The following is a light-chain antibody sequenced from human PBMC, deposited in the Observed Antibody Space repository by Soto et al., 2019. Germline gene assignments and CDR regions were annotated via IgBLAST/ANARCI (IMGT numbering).Light chain of an antibody. J-gene: IGLJ2*01. CDR2: EVS. CDR3: SSYAGGNNYVL. CDR1: SSDVGGYNY. Sequence: QSALTQPPSASGSPGQSGTISCTGTSSDVGGYNYVSWYQKHPCKAPKLMIYEVSKRPSGVPDRFSGSKSGNTASLTVSGLQAEDEADYYCSSYAGGNNYVLFGGGTKLTVL. V-gene: IGLV2-8*01.